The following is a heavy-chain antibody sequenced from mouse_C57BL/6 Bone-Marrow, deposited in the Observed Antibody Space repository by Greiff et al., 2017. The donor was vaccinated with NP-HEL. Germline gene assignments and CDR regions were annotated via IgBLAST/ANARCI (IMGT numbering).Heavy chain of an antibody. V-gene: IGHV1-7*01. J-gene: IGHJ2*01. CDR2: INPSSGYT. Sequence: QVHVKQSGAELAKPGASVKLSCKASGYTFTSYWMHWVKQRPGQGLEWIGYINPSSGYTKYNQKFKDKATLTADKSSSTAYMQLSSLTYEDSAVYYCAKGNWGLDYWGQGTTLTVSS. CDR3: AKGNWGLDY. CDR1: GYTFTSYW. D-gene: IGHD4-1*01.